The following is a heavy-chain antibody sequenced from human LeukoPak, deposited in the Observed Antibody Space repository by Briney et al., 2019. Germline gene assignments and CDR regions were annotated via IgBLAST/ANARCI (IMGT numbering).Heavy chain of an antibody. J-gene: IGHJ4*02. CDR2: ISSSGSTI. CDR1: GFTFSSYE. CDR3: ARDLGSYSIDY. V-gene: IGHV3-48*03. Sequence: GGSLRLSCAASGFTFSSYEMNWVRQAPGKGLEWVSHISSSGSTIYYADSVKGRFTISRDNAKNSLYLQMNSLRAEDTAVYYCARDLGSYSIDYWGQGTLVTVSS. D-gene: IGHD1-26*01.